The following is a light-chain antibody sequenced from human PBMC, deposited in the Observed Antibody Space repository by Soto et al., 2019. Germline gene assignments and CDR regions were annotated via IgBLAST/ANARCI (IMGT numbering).Light chain of an antibody. CDR1: GSNIGPNY. Sequence: QSVLTQPPSASGTPGQRVTMSCSGSGSNIGPNYVYWFQQFPGTAPKLLIYNNDQRPSGVPDRFSDSKSGTSASLDISGLRSEDEADYYCAAWDDSLSGRVFGGGTKLTVL. J-gene: IGLJ3*02. CDR2: NND. CDR3: AAWDDSLSGRV. V-gene: IGLV1-47*02.